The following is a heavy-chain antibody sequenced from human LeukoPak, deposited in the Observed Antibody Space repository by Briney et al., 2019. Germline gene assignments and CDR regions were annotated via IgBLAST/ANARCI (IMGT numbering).Heavy chain of an antibody. CDR3: ARAYGHDYVWGSYRYGEMDY. CDR2: ISYDGSNK. D-gene: IGHD3-16*02. J-gene: IGHJ4*02. CDR1: GFTFSSYW. Sequence: GGSLRLSCAASGFTFSSYWMSWVRQAPGKGLEWVAVISYDGSNKYYADSVKGRFTISRDNSKNTLYLQMNSLRAEDTAVYYCARAYGHDYVWGSYRYGEMDYRGQGTLVTVSS. V-gene: IGHV3-30*03.